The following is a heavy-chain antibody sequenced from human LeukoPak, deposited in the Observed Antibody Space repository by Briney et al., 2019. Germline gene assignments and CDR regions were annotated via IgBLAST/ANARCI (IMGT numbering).Heavy chain of an antibody. D-gene: IGHD3-9*01. CDR3: ARRLLTGYYTYDY. V-gene: IGHV1-69*13. Sequence: SVKVSCKASGGTFSSYAISWVRQAPGQGLEWMGGIIPNFGTANYAQKFQGRVTITADESTSTAYMELSSLRSEDTAVYYCARRLLTGYYTYDYWGQGTLVTVSS. J-gene: IGHJ4*02. CDR1: GGTFSSYA. CDR2: IIPNFGTA.